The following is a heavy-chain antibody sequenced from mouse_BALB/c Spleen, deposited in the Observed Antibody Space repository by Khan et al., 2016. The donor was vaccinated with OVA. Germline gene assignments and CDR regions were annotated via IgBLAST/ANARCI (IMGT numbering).Heavy chain of an antibody. V-gene: IGHV3-2*02. J-gene: IGHJ4*01. Sequence: EVQLQESGPGLVKPSQSLSLTCTFTGYSITSNYAWNWIRQFPGNKLEWMGYISYSGSTSYNPSLKSRISITRDTSKNQFFLQLSSVTTEDTATYDCARGNYYGYAMDYWGQGTSVTVSS. CDR3: ARGNYYGYAMDY. CDR2: ISYSGST. D-gene: IGHD1-1*01. CDR1: GYSITSNYA.